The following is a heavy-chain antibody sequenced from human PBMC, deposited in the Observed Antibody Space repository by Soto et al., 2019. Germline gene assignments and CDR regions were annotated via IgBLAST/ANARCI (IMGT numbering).Heavy chain of an antibody. Sequence: QVQLQESGPGLVKPSQTLSLTCTVSGGSISSGDYYWSWIRQPPGKCLEWIGYIYYSGGTYYNPSLKSRVTMSVATSKNQFSLKLSPVTAAETAVYYCASASPVVTDVWGQGTTVTVSS. J-gene: IGHJ6*02. CDR2: IYYSGGT. D-gene: IGHD5-18*01. CDR1: GGSISSGDYY. CDR3: ASASPVVTDV. V-gene: IGHV4-30-4*01.